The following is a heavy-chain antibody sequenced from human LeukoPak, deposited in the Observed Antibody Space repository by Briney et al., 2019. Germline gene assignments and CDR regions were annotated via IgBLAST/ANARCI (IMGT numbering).Heavy chain of an antibody. CDR1: GGSFSGYY. V-gene: IGHV4-34*01. J-gene: IGHJ4*02. CDR3: ARGHVSITMVRVVITSIKSYFDY. Sequence: SETLSLTCAVYGGSFSGYYWSWIRQPPGKGLEWIGEINHSGSTNYNPSLKSRVTISVDTSKNQFSLKLSSVTAADTAVYYCARGHVSITMVRVVITSIKSYFDYWGQGTLVTVSS. CDR2: INHSGST. D-gene: IGHD3-10*01.